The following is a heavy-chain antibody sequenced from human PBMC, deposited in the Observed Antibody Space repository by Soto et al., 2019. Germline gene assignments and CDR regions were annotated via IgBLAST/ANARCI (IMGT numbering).Heavy chain of an antibody. CDR3: AKHVDLGYCSSTSCYLRGVFDY. D-gene: IGHD2-2*01. CDR2: IYNNVST. Sequence: QVQLQESGPGLVKPSETLSVTCTVSGGSISSYYWSWIRQTPGKGLEWIGYIYNNVSTNYNPSLKCRVTISVDTSQNQFSLKLSSVTAADTAVYYCAKHVDLGYCSSTSCYLRGVFDYWGQGTLVTVSS. V-gene: IGHV4-59*08. CDR1: GGSISSYY. J-gene: IGHJ4*02.